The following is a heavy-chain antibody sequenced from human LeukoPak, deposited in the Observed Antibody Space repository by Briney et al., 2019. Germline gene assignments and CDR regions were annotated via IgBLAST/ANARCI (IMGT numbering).Heavy chain of an antibody. J-gene: IGHJ6*02. D-gene: IGHD2-15*01. Sequence: SGTLSLTCAVSGGSISSSNWWSWVRQPPGKGLEWIGEIYHSGSTNYNPSLKSRVTISVDKSKNQFSLKLSSVTAADTAVYYCARHLGYCSGGSCLDYYYYGMDVWGQGTTVTVSS. V-gene: IGHV4-4*02. CDR2: IYHSGST. CDR3: ARHLGYCSGGSCLDYYYYGMDV. CDR1: GGSISSSNW.